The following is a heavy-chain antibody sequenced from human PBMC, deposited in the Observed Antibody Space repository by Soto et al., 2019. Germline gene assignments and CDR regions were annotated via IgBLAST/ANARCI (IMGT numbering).Heavy chain of an antibody. CDR2: IKGDAITT. D-gene: IGHD4-17*01. CDR3: ARGLYGAYGQDF. Sequence: EVQLVESGENLVQPGGSLRLSCAASGFTFSSYWINWVRQAPGKGLVWASRIKGDAITTNYAASVKGRFTISRDNAKNTGFLQMHSLRAEDTALYYCARGLYGAYGQDFWCQGILVTGSS. J-gene: IGHJ4*02. V-gene: IGHV3-74*01. CDR1: GFTFSSYW.